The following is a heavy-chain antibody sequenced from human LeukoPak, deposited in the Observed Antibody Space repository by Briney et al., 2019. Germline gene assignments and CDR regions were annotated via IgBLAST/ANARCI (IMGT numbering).Heavy chain of an antibody. CDR2: IYYSGST. CDR3: ATLRRVAGAFDI. V-gene: IGHV4-59*08. D-gene: IGHD4-17*01. Sequence: PSETLSLTCTVSGGSISSYYWSWNRQPPGKGLEWIGYIYYSGSTNYNPSLKSRVTISVDTSKNQFSLKLSSVTAADTAVYYCATLRRVAGAFDIWGQGTMVTVSS. CDR1: GGSISSYY. J-gene: IGHJ3*02.